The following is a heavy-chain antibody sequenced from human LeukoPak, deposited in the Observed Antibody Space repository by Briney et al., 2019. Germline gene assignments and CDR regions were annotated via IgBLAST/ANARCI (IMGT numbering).Heavy chain of an antibody. V-gene: IGHV3-74*01. D-gene: IGHD2-2*01. Sequence: GGSLRLSCAASGFTFGTSWMHWVRQAPGKGLVWVSRISSDGSDTRYADSVKGRFTISRDNAKNTLYLQMNSLRAEDTAVYYCVRGTQIFDFRGQGTLVTVSS. CDR2: ISSDGSDT. CDR1: GFTFGTSW. J-gene: IGHJ4*02. CDR3: VRGTQIFDF.